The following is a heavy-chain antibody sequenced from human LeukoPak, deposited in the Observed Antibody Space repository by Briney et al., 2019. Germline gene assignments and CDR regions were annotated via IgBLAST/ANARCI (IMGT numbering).Heavy chain of an antibody. D-gene: IGHD5-12*01. CDR2: ISTDARTI. V-gene: IGHV3-74*01. CDR3: AKGNSGYDFDI. J-gene: IGHJ3*02. Sequence: PGGSLRLSCAASGFAFSTNWMHWVRQAPGKGLVWVSHISTDARTITYADFVKGRFTISRDNAKNTLYLQMNSLRAEDTALYYCAKGNSGYDFDIWGQGTMVTVSS. CDR1: GFAFSTNW.